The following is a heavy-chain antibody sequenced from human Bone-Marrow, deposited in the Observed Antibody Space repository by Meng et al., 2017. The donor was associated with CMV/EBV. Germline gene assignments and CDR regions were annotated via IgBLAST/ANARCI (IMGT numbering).Heavy chain of an antibody. V-gene: IGHV1-2*02. J-gene: IGHJ4*02. Sequence: ASVKVSCKVSGYTFTGYYMHWVRQAPGQGLEWMGWINPNSGVTNYAQKFQGRVTMTRDTSISTAYMELSRLRSDDTAVYYCARWGKYQLLEGADYWGQGTLVTVSS. CDR3: ARWGKYQLLEGADY. CDR1: GYTFTGYY. D-gene: IGHD2-2*01. CDR2: INPNSGVT.